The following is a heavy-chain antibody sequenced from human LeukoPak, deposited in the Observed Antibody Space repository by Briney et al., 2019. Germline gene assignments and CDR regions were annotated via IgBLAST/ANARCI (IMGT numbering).Heavy chain of an antibody. CDR1: GGSISSYY. CDR3: ARGEPYTWNFVLD. V-gene: IGHV4-59*13. Sequence: PSETLSLTCTVSGGSISSYYWSWIRQPPGKGLEWIGYIYYSGSTNYNPSLKSQVTMSIDTSKNQFSLKLNSATAADTAVYYCARGEPYTWNFVLDWGQGTLVIVSS. CDR2: IYYSGST. D-gene: IGHD1-7*01. J-gene: IGHJ4*02.